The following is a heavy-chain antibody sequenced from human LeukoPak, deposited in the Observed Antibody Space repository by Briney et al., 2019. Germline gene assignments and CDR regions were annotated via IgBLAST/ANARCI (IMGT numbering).Heavy chain of an antibody. J-gene: IGHJ4*02. D-gene: IGHD7-27*01. Sequence: GGSLRLSCAASGFTFNDYGMSWVRHAPGKGLEWVSGINWNGGRTGYADSMKGRFIISRDNAKNSLYLQMNSLRAEDTAVYYCARELLADWGFDYWGQGTLVSVSS. V-gene: IGHV3-20*04. CDR3: ARELLADWGFDY. CDR1: GFTFNDYG. CDR2: INWNGGRT.